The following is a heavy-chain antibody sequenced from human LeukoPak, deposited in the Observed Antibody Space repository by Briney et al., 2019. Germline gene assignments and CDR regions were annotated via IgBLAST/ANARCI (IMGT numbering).Heavy chain of an antibody. Sequence: GGSLRLSCAASGFTFSGYWMHWVRQAPGKGLVWVSRINVDGSSTSYADSVKGRFTISRDNSKNTLYLQMNSLRAEDTAVYYCAKESNYDFWSGPHGMDVWGQGTTVTVSS. CDR3: AKESNYDFWSGPHGMDV. V-gene: IGHV3-74*01. J-gene: IGHJ6*02. CDR2: INVDGSST. CDR1: GFTFSGYW. D-gene: IGHD3-3*01.